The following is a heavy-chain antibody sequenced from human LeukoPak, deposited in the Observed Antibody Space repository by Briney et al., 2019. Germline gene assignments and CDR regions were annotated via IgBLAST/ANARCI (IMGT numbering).Heavy chain of an antibody. CDR3: ARAPMAGTFDY. CDR1: GGSISSSGYY. D-gene: IGHD1-7*01. Sequence: SETLSLTCTVSGGSISSSGYYWGWIRQPPGKGLEWIGSIYYSGSTYYNPSLKSRVTISVDTSKNQFSLKLSSVTAADTAVYYCARAPMAGTFDYWGQGTLVTVSS. J-gene: IGHJ4*02. V-gene: IGHV4-39*01. CDR2: IYYSGST.